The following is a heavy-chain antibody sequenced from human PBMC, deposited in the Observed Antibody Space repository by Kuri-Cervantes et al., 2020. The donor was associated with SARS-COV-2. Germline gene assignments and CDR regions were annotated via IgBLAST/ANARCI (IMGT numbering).Heavy chain of an antibody. CDR3: VRDGDHWNFDY. J-gene: IGHJ4*02. V-gene: IGHV3-74*01. CDR2: INPVGSYT. Sequence: LSLPRAASGFTFSGHWIHWVRQAPGKGLVWVSRINPVGSYTNNADSVKGRFTLSRDNAKNMLFLQMNSLRAEDTAVYYCVRDGDHWNFDYWGQGTLVTVSS. CDR1: GFTFSGHW. D-gene: IGHD1-1*01.